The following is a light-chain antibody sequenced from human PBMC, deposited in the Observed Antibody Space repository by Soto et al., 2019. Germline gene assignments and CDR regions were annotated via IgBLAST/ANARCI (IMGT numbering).Light chain of an antibody. J-gene: IGLJ2*01. CDR3: SSYTSSSTLVV. Sequence: QSALTQPASVSGSPGQSITISCTSSDVSGYNYVSWYQQHPDKAPKVMIYDVSNRPSGVSNRFSGSKSGNTASLTISGLQAEYEADYYCSSYTSSSTLVVFGGGTKLTVL. CDR2: DVS. V-gene: IGLV2-14*01. CDR1: SSDVSGYNY.